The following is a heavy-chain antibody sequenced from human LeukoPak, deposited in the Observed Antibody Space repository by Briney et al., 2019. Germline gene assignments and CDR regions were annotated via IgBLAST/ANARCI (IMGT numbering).Heavy chain of an antibody. V-gene: IGHV4-4*07. Sequence: SETLSLTCTVSGGSISSYYWSWIRQPAGKGLEWIGRIYTSGSTNYNPSLKSRVTISVDKSKNQFSLKLSSVTAADTAVYYCAREGIAAAGPDYWGQGTLVTVSS. CDR1: GGSISSYY. J-gene: IGHJ4*02. CDR2: IYTSGST. D-gene: IGHD6-13*01. CDR3: AREGIAAAGPDY.